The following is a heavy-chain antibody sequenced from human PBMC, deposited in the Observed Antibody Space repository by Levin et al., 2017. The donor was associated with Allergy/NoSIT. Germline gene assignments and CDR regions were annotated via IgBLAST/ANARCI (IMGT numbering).Heavy chain of an antibody. CDR3: ARSGSPDY. D-gene: IGHD3-22*01. CDR2: ISPNSNYI. V-gene: IGHV3-21*01. J-gene: IGHJ4*02. CDR1: GFTFSDYS. Sequence: PGGSLRLSCAASGFTFSDYSMNWVRQAPGKGLEWVSSISPNSNYIYYADSLKGRFTISRDNAKSSVFLQMNSLRAEHTALYYCARSGSPDYWGQGTLVTVSS.